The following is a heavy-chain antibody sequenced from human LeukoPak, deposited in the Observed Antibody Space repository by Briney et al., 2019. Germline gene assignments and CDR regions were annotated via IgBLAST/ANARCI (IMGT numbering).Heavy chain of an antibody. CDR1: GGTFSSYA. CDR2: IIPIFGTA. Sequence: SVTVSCKASGGTFSSYAISWVRQAPGQGLEWMGGIIPIFGTANYAQKFQGRVTITRDTSASTAYMELSSLRSEDMAMYYCARGYYDSGTYYNYWGQGTLVTVSS. V-gene: IGHV1-69*05. CDR3: ARGYYDSGTYYNY. D-gene: IGHD3-10*01. J-gene: IGHJ4*02.